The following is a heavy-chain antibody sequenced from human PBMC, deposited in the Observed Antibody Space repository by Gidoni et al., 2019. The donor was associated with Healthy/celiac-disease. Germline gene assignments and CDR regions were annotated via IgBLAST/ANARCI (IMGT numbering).Heavy chain of an antibody. CDR2: ISAYNGNT. Sequence: QVQLVQSGAEVKKPGASVKVSCKVSGYTFTSYGISWVRQAPGQGLEWMGWISAYNGNTNYAQKLQGRVTMTTDTSTSTAYMELRSLRSDDTAVYYCARDPRGSIAVVHSYYFDYWGQGNLVTVSS. CDR1: GYTFTSYG. V-gene: IGHV1-18*01. CDR3: ARDPRGSIAVVHSYYFDY. D-gene: IGHD6-19*01. J-gene: IGHJ4*02.